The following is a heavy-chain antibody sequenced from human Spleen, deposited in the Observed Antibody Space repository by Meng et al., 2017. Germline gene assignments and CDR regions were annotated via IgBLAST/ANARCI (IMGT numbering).Heavy chain of an antibody. CDR2: INHNGST. D-gene: IGHD1-26*01. CDR3: ARGRGAWEDY. CDR1: GGSFSGYY. Sequence: QVELQQWGAGLFKPSESLSLTCSVYGGSFSGYYLSWIRQPPGKGLEWIGEINHNGSTNYHPSLKSRVTISVDTSKNQFSLKLSSVTAADTAVYYCARGRGAWEDYWGQGTLVTVSS. J-gene: IGHJ4*02. V-gene: IGHV4-34*01.